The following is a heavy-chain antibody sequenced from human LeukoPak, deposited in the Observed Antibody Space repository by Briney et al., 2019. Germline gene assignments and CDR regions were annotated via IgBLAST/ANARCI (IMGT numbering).Heavy chain of an antibody. J-gene: IGHJ3*02. CDR3: AKDLPRDYGDDRKEDDAFES. CDR1: GFTFSSYA. CDR2: ISSSSGST. V-gene: IGHV3-23*01. Sequence: GGSLRLSCAASGFTFSSYAMSWVRQAPGKGLEWVSSISSSSGSTYYADSVKGRFTISRDNSKNSLYLQMNSLRAEDTAVYYCAKDLPRDYGDDRKEDDAFESRGQVTIVTSST. D-gene: IGHD4-17*01.